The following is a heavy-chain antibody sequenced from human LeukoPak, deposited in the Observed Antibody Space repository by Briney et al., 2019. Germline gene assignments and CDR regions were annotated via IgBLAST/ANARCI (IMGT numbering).Heavy chain of an antibody. CDR3: AREVSYGSGSYTLYYFDY. CDR1: GGSISSYY. Sequence: SETLSLTCTVSGGSISSYYWSWIRQPAGKGLEWIGRIYTSGSTNYNPSLKSRVTISVDTSKNQFSLKLSSVTAADTAVYYCAREVSYGSGSYTLYYFDYWGQGTLVTVSS. D-gene: IGHD3-10*01. J-gene: IGHJ4*02. V-gene: IGHV4-4*07. CDR2: IYTSGST.